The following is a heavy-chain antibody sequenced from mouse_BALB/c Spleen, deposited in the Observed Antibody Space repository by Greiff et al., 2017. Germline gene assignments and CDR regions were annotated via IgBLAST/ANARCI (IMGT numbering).Heavy chain of an antibody. V-gene: IGHV5-9-4*01. CDR1: GFTFSSYA. CDR3: ARVDYERFAY. D-gene: IGHD2-4*01. J-gene: IGHJ3*01. Sequence: EVQGVESGGGLVKPGGSLKLSCAASGFTFSSYAMSWVRQSPEKRLEWVAEISSGGSYTYYPDTVTGRFTISRDNAKNTLYLEMSSLRSEDTAMYYCARVDYERFAYWGQGTLVTVSA. CDR2: ISSGGSYT.